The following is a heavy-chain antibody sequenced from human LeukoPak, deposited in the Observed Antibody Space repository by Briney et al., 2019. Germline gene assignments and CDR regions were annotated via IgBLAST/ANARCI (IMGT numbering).Heavy chain of an antibody. CDR2: ISSSSSYI. CDR3: ARDSVDILTGLDY. Sequence: GGSLRLSCAASGFTFSSYSMNWVRQAPGKGLEWVSSISSSSSYIYYADSVKGRFTISRDNAKNSLYLQMNSLRAEDTAVYYCARDSVDILTGLDYWGQGTLVTVSS. D-gene: IGHD3-9*01. V-gene: IGHV3-21*01. J-gene: IGHJ4*02. CDR1: GFTFSSYS.